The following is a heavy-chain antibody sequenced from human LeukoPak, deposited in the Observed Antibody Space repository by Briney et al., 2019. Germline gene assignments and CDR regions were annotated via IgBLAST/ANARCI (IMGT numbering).Heavy chain of an antibody. CDR1: GGSISSGGYP. Sequence: SETLSLTCAVSGGSISSGGYPWSWIRQPPGKGLEWIGYIYHSGSTYYNPSLKSRVTISVDRSKNQFSLKLSSVTAADTAVYYCARDGFWSGYPKFDPWGQGTLVTVSS. CDR2: IYHSGST. J-gene: IGHJ5*02. CDR3: ARDGFWSGYPKFDP. V-gene: IGHV4-30-2*01. D-gene: IGHD3-3*01.